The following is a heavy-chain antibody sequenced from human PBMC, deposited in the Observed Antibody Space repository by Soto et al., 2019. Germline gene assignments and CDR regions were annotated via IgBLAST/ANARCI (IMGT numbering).Heavy chain of an antibody. CDR1: GGSISSGGYY. D-gene: IGHD6-6*01. CDR3: ARDPSPRPLPEGAFDI. J-gene: IGHJ3*02. Sequence: QVQLQESGPGLVKPSQTLSLTCTVSGGSISSGGYYWSWIRQHPGKGLEWIGYIYYSGSTYYNPSLKSRVTISVDTSKNQFSLKLSSVTAADTAVYCCARDPSPRPLPEGAFDIWGQVTMVTVSA. CDR2: IYYSGST. V-gene: IGHV4-31*03.